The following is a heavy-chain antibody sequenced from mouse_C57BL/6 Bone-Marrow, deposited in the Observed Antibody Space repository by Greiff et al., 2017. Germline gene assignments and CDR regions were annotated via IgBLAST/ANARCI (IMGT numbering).Heavy chain of an antibody. Sequence: QVQLQQPGAELVRPGSSVKLSCKASGYTFTSYWMHWVKQRPLQGLEWIGNIDPSDSETHYNQKFKDKATLTVEKSSSTAYMQLSSLTSEDSAVYYCARGGFITTVVSHVDYWGQGTTLTVSS. J-gene: IGHJ2*01. CDR1: GYTFTSYW. CDR2: IDPSDSET. V-gene: IGHV1-52*01. D-gene: IGHD1-1*01. CDR3: ARGGFITTVVSHVDY.